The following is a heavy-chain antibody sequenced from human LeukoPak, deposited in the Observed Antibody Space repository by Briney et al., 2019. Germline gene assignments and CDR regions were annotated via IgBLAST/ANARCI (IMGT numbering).Heavy chain of an antibody. CDR2: IGSSGVNT. Sequence: PGGSLRLSCAASGFTFSDYAMSWVRQAPGKGLEWVSGIGSSGVNTDYATSVKGRFTISRDNTKSTLHLLMNSLRVEDTATYYCAKGRNSGSYFGIYPWGQGTPVSVSS. V-gene: IGHV3-23*01. J-gene: IGHJ5*02. CDR3: AKGRNSGSYFGIYP. CDR1: GFTFSDYA. D-gene: IGHD3-10*01.